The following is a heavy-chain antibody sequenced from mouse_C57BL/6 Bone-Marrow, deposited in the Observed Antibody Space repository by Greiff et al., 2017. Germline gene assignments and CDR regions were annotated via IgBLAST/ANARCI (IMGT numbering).Heavy chain of an antibody. J-gene: IGHJ4*01. CDR1: GYTFTSYW. V-gene: IGHV1-64*01. Sequence: QVQLQQPGAELVKPGASVKLSCKAYGYTFTSYWMHWVKQRPGQGLEWIGMIHPNSGSTNYNEKFKSKATLTVDKSSSTAYMQLSSLTSEDSAVYYCAKETTVVATKYAMDYWGQGTSVTVSS. CDR3: AKETTVVATKYAMDY. CDR2: IHPNSGST. D-gene: IGHD1-1*01.